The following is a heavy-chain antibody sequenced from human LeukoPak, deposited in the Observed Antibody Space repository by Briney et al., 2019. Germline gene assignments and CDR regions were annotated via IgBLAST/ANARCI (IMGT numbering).Heavy chain of an antibody. CDR1: GGSFSGYY. V-gene: IGHV4-34*01. D-gene: IGHD3-3*01. J-gene: IGHJ4*02. CDR2: INHSGST. CDR3: AKVYYDFWSGYYAYFDY. Sequence: PSETLSLTCAVYGGSFSGYYWSWIRQPPGKGLEWMGEINHSGSTNYNPSLKSRVTISVDTTKNQFCLKLSSVTAADTAVYYCAKVYYDFWSGYYAYFDYWGQGTLVTVSS.